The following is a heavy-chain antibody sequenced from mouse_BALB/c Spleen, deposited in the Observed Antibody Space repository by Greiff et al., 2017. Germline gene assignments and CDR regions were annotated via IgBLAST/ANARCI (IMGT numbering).Heavy chain of an antibody. V-gene: IGHV2-9*02. J-gene: IGHJ3*01. D-gene: IGHD2-4*01. CDR3: ARVYDYDWFAY. CDR1: GFSLTSYG. CDR2: IWAGGST. Sequence: VKLLESGPGLVAPSQSLSITCTVSGFSLTSYGVHWVRQPPGKGLECLGVIWAGGSTNYNSALMSRLSISKDNSKSQVFLKMNSLQTDDTAMYYCARVYDYDWFAYWGQGTLVTVSA.